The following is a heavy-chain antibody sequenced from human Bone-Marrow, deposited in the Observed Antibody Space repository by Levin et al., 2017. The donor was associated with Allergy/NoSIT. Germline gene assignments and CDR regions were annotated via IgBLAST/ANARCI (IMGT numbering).Heavy chain of an antibody. CDR3: ARWDCSGGTCRFDC. CDR1: GGSISSYY. J-gene: IGHJ4*02. D-gene: IGHD2-15*01. CDR2: IYASGST. V-gene: IGHV4-4*07. Sequence: PGGSLRLSCTVSGGSISSYYWSWIRQPAGKGLEWIGRIYASGSTNYNPSLKSRVTMSLDTSKNQFSLKLSSVTAADTAVYYCARWDCSGGTCRFDCWGQGTLVSVSS.